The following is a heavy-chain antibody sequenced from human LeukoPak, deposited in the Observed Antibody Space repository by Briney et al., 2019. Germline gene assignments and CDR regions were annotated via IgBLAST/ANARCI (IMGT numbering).Heavy chain of an antibody. V-gene: IGHV1-58*02. Sequence: GASVKVSCKAAGLPFSSSAIQWVRQARGQRLEWIGWIVVGSDKTNYAQKIQERVTITRDLSTNTAYMELRSLRSEDTAVYYCAADDQQVIMWGQGTPVTVSS. CDR1: GLPFSSSA. CDR2: IVVGSDKT. CDR3: AADDQQVIM. J-gene: IGHJ4*02. D-gene: IGHD2-8*01.